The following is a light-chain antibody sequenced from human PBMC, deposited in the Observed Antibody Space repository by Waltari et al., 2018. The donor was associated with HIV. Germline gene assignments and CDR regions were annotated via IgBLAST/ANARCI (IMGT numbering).Light chain of an antibody. J-gene: IGLJ2*01. V-gene: IGLV1-44*01. CDR3: AAWDDSLNGEVV. CDR2: GNT. Sequence: QSVLTQPPSASGTPGQRVTISCSGRNSNIGRNTVNWYQQLPGTAPKLLIYGNTQRPSGVPDRFSGSKSGTSASLASSGLQSEDEADYYCAAWDDSLNGEVVFGGGTKLTVL. CDR1: NSNIGRNT.